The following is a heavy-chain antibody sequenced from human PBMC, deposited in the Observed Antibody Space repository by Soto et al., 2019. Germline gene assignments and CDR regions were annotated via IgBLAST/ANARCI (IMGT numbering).Heavy chain of an antibody. Sequence: KGLEWMGIIYPGDSDTRYSPSFQGQVTISAYKSISTAYLQWSSLKASDNAMYYCARSEFGPYYYYGMDVWGQGTTVSVSS. J-gene: IGHJ6*02. D-gene: IGHD3-10*01. CDR3: ARSEFGPYYYYGMDV. V-gene: IGHV5-51*01. CDR2: IYPGDSDT.